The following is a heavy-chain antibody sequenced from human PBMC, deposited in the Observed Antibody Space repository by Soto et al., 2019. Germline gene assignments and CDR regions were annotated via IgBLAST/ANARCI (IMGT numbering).Heavy chain of an antibody. CDR3: ARHGDTRLAVRGTVDDGMDV. Sequence: EVQLVESGGGLVQPGGSLRLACAASGFTFSKYWMHWVRQPPGKGLVWVSRINSDGSTTNYADSVKGRFTISRDNAKNTLYLQMNSLRAEYTVVYYCARHGDTRLAVRGTVDDGMDVWGQGATDIVSS. CDR2: INSDGSTT. D-gene: IGHD5-18*01. V-gene: IGHV3-74*01. CDR1: GFTFSKYW. J-gene: IGHJ6*02.